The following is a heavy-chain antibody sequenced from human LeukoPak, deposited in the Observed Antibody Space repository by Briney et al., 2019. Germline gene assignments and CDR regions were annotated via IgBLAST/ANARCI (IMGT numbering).Heavy chain of an antibody. CDR3: ASHTYYLSSGSFGH. V-gene: IGHV1-8*01. CDR1: GYTFTSFD. J-gene: IGHJ4*02. CDR2: MNPGSGNT. D-gene: IGHD3-10*01. Sequence: ASVKVSCMASGYTFTSFDINWVRQATGQGPEWMGWMNPGSGNTGYAQRFRGRVTMTRDTSISTAYLELSSLTSEDTAVYYCASHTYYLSSGSFGHWGQGTLVTVSS.